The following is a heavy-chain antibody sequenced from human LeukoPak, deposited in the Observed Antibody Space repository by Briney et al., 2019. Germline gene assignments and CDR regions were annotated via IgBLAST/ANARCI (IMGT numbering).Heavy chain of an antibody. CDR2: INPSGGAT. J-gene: IGHJ4*02. D-gene: IGHD7-27*01. Sequence: ASVKVSCKASGYTFSSYGISWVRQAPGQGLEWMGIINPSGGATSYAQKFQGRVTMTRDTSTSTVYMELSSLRSEDTAVYYCARGLGIWGYFDYWGQGTLVTVSS. V-gene: IGHV1-46*01. CDR3: ARGLGIWGYFDY. CDR1: GYTFSSYG.